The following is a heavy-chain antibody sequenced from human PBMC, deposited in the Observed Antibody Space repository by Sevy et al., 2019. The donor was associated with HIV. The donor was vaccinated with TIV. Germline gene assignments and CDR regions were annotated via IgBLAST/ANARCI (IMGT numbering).Heavy chain of an antibody. CDR2: IYSGGSA. V-gene: IGHV3-66*01. CDR3: ARDGGTTVATTIDY. D-gene: IGHD6-25*01. Sequence: GGSLRLSCAASGFTVSTSYMSWVRQSPGKGLEWVSVIYSGGSAYYADSVKGRFTISRDNFKNTLFLQMNRQRAEDTAIYYCARDGGTTVATTIDYWGQGTLVTVSS. CDR1: GFTVSTSY. J-gene: IGHJ4*02.